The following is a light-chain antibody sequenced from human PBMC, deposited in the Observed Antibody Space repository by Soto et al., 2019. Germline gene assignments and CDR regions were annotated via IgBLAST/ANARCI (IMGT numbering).Light chain of an antibody. Sequence: AIRMTQSPSSLSASTGDRVAITCRASQALNGNLAWYQQKSGKAPKVLIYATSTLQSEVPSRFSASGSGTDFTLTINSLQSEDVATYYCQQYYEYPRTFGQGTKVEIK. J-gene: IGKJ1*01. CDR2: ATS. CDR3: QQYYEYPRT. CDR1: QALNGN. V-gene: IGKV1-8*01.